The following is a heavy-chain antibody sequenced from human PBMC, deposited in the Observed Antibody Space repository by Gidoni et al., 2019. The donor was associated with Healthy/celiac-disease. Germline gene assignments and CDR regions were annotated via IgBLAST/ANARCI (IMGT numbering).Heavy chain of an antibody. Sequence: QVQLVQSGAEVKKPGSSVKVSCKASGGTFSSYPISWGRQAPGQGLEWRGRIIPILGIANYAQKFQGRVTITADKSTSTAYMELSSLRSEDTAVYYCARDLTMVGLYGMDVWGQGTTVTVSS. CDR1: GGTFSSYP. J-gene: IGHJ6*02. D-gene: IGHD3-10*01. CDR3: ARDLTMVGLYGMDV. CDR2: IIPILGIA. V-gene: IGHV1-69*04.